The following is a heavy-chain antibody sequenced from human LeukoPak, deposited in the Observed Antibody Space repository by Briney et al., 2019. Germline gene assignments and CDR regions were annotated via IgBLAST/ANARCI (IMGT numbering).Heavy chain of an antibody. CDR3: ANGQGLYY. J-gene: IGHJ4*02. CDR2: INSDGSST. Sequence: QPGGSLRLSCAASGFTFSTYWMHWVRQVPGKGLVWVSRINSDGSSTNYADSVKGRFTISRDNAKNTVYLQMNSLRAEDTAVYYCANGQGLYYWGQGTLVTVSS. CDR1: GFTFSTYW. V-gene: IGHV3-74*01.